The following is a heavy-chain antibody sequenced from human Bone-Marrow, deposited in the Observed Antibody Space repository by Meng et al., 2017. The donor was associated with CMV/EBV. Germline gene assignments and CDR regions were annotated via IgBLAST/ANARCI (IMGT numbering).Heavy chain of an antibody. V-gene: IGHV4-59*01. CDR1: GGPISSYY. CDR3: ARDRSSYYDFWSGSWGLYYGMDV. D-gene: IGHD3-3*01. J-gene: IGHJ6*02. CDR2: IYYSGST. Sequence: SETLSLTCTVSGGPISSYYWSWIRQPPGKGLEWIGYIYYSGSTNYNPSLKSRVTISVDTSKNQFSLKLSSVTAADTAVYYCARDRSSYYDFWSGSWGLYYGMDVWGQGTTVTVSS.